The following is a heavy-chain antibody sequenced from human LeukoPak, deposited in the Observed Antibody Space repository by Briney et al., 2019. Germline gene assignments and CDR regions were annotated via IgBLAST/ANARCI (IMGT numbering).Heavy chain of an antibody. V-gene: IGHV4-39*07. CDR3: ARDSIMSSSSERGTPT. D-gene: IGHD6-6*01. CDR2: IYHSGST. J-gene: IGHJ5*02. CDR1: GGSISSGGYY. Sequence: SETLSLTCTVSGGSISSGGYYWGWIRQPPGKGLEWIGSIYHSGSTYYNPSLKSRVTISVDTSKNQFSLKLSSVTAADTAVYYCARDSIMSSSSERGTPTWGQGTLVTVSS.